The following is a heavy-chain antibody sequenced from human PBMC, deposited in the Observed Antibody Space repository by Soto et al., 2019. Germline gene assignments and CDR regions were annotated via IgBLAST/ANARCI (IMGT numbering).Heavy chain of an antibody. D-gene: IGHD3-10*01. CDR1: GGSISRGSYY. V-gene: IGHV4-39*01. J-gene: IGHJ6*02. Sequence: PSETLALTCTVSGGSISRGSYYWGWMRQPPGKVLEWIGSIYYSGSTYSNPSLKSRVTISVDTSKNQFSLKLSSVTAADTAVYYCARPITMVRGVSKPYYYYGMDVWGQGTTVT. CDR2: IYYSGST. CDR3: ARPITMVRGVSKPYYYYGMDV.